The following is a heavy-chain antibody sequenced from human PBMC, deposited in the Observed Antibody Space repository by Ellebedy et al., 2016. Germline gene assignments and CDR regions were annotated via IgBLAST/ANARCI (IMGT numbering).Heavy chain of an antibody. CDR2: MNPNSGNT. D-gene: IGHD1/OR15-1a*01. CDR1: GYTFTSYD. Sequence: ASVKVSCXASGYTFTSYDINWVRQATGQGLEWMGWMNPNSGNTGYAQKFQGRVTMTRNTSISTAYMELSSLRSEDTAVYYCARGVRTDWDFDYWGQGTLVTVSS. V-gene: IGHV1-8*01. CDR3: ARGVRTDWDFDY. J-gene: IGHJ4*02.